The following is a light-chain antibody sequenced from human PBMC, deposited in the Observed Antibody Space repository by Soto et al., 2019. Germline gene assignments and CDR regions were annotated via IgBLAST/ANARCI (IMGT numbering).Light chain of an antibody. CDR3: XXXXXWPXT. J-gene: IGKJ1*01. Sequence: EIVMTQSPATMSVSPGERATLSCRASQSVSSDLAWYHQKPGQAPRLLVYGASTRATGMPGRFSGSGSGTXXXXXISXXQSXXXXXXXXXXXXXWPXTFGQGTKVEIK. CDR2: GAS. CDR1: QSVSSD. V-gene: IGKV3-15*01.